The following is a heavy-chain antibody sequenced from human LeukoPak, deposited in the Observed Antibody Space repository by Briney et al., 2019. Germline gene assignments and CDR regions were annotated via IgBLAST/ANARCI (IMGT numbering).Heavy chain of an antibody. CDR1: GFTFDDYA. Sequence: GGSLRLSCAASGFTFDDYAMHWVRQAPGKGLEWVSGISWNSGSIGYADSVKGRFTISRDNAKNSLYLQMYSLRAEDTALYYCAKDMAPYYYYGMDVWGQGTTVTVSS. V-gene: IGHV3-9*01. CDR3: AKDMAPYYYYGMDV. J-gene: IGHJ6*02. CDR2: ISWNSGSI.